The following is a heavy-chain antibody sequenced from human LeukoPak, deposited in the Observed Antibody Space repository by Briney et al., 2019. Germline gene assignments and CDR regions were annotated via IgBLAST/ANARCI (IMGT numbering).Heavy chain of an antibody. CDR2: ISGGGSA. Sequence: GGSLRLSCAASGFTFSSYAISWVRQAPGKGLDWVSAISGGGSAYYADSVKGRLTISRDNSKNTLYLQMNSLRAEDTALYYCAREGLVGKPDSSGYPYYFDYWGQGTLASLSS. J-gene: IGHJ4*02. V-gene: IGHV3-23*01. D-gene: IGHD3-22*01. CDR1: GFTFSSYA. CDR3: AREGLVGKPDSSGYPYYFDY.